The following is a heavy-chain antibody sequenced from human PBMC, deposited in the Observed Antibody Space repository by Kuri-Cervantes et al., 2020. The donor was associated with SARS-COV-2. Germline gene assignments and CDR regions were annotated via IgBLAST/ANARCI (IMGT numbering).Heavy chain of an antibody. CDR2: FYYRGST. D-gene: IGHD6-13*01. Sequence: SETLSLTCTVSGGPISNSNYYWGWIRQPPGKGLEWIGSFYYRGSTYYNPSLTSRVTISVDTSKNQFSLRLSSVTAADTAVYYCARQDSSWTNYYYYYGMDVWGQGTTVTVSS. V-gene: IGHV4-39*01. J-gene: IGHJ6*02. CDR3: ARQDSSWTNYYYYYGMDV. CDR1: GGPISNSNYY.